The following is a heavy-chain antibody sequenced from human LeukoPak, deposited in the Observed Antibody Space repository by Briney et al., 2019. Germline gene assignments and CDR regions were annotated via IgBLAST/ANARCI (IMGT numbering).Heavy chain of an antibody. V-gene: IGHV1-24*01. J-gene: IGHJ3*02. CDR3: ATDHPRSSRRQRDAFDI. D-gene: IGHD1-1*01. CDR2: FDPEDGET. Sequence: GASVKVSCKVSGYTLTELSMHWVRQAPGKGLEWMGGFDPEDGETIYAQKFQGRVTMTEDTSTDTAYMELSSLRSEDTAVYYCATDHPRSSRRQRDAFDIRGQGTMVTVSS. CDR1: GYTLTELS.